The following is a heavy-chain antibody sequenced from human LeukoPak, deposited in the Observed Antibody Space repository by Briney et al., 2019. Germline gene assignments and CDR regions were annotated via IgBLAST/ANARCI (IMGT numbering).Heavy chain of an antibody. D-gene: IGHD6-19*01. J-gene: IGHJ4*02. CDR2: ISSSSSYI. CDR1: GFTFSSYS. Sequence: GGSLRLSCAASGFTFSSYSMNWVRQAPGKGLEWVSSISSSSSYIYYADSVKGRFTISRDNAKNSLYLQMNSLRVEDTAVYYCAREAGIAVAPGYWGQGTLVTVSS. V-gene: IGHV3-21*01. CDR3: AREAGIAVAPGY.